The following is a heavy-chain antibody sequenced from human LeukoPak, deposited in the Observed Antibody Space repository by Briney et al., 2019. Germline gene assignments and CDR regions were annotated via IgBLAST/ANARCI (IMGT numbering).Heavy chain of an antibody. J-gene: IGHJ4*02. Sequence: GGSLRLSCAASGFTFDDYGMSWVRQAPGKGLEWVSAINWNGDSTGYEDSVKGRFTISRDNAKNSLYLQMSSLRAEDTASYYCARVGWSTESYYFDYWGQGTLVTVSS. V-gene: IGHV3-20*04. CDR3: ARVGWSTESYYFDY. CDR1: GFTFDDYG. D-gene: IGHD2-15*01. CDR2: INWNGDST.